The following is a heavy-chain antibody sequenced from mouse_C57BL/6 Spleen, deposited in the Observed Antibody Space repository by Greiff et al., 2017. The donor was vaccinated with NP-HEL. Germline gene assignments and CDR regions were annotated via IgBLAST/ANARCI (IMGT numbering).Heavy chain of an antibody. D-gene: IGHD1-1*01. V-gene: IGHV5-6*02. CDR2: ISSGGSYT. J-gene: IGHJ2*01. CDR3: ARRDTTVVAFDY. Sequence: EVKVVESGGDLVKPGGSLKLSCAASGFTFSSYGMSWVRQTPDKRLEWVATISSGGSYTYYPDSVKGRFTISRDNAKNTLYLQMSSLKSEDTAMYYCARRDTTVVAFDYWGQGTTLTVSS. CDR1: GFTFSSYG.